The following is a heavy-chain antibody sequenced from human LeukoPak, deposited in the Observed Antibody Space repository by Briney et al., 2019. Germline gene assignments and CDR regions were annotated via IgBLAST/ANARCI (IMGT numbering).Heavy chain of an antibody. CDR1: GHTFTGYY. CDR3: AIDTSGWSDDSLDI. J-gene: IGHJ3*02. CDR2: IKPNSAGT. D-gene: IGHD6-19*01. Sequence: ASVKVSCKASGHTFTGYYIHWVRQAPGHGLEWMGWIKPNSAGTNFAQRFQGRVTMTRDTSISTASLELSTLTSDDTAVYYCAIDTSGWSDDSLDIWGQGTMVTVSS. V-gene: IGHV1-2*02.